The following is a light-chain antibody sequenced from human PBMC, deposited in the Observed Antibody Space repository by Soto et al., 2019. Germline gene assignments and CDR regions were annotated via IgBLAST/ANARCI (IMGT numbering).Light chain of an antibody. CDR3: QHYSTAPIT. CDR1: QDISNF. V-gene: IGKV1-33*01. Sequence: QMTQSPSSLSASVGDTVTITCQASQDISNFLNWYQQKPGKAPKLLIYDASNLETGAPSRFSGSGSRTDFTFTISSLQPEDIATYYCQHYSTAPITFGQGTRLEIK. J-gene: IGKJ5*01. CDR2: DAS.